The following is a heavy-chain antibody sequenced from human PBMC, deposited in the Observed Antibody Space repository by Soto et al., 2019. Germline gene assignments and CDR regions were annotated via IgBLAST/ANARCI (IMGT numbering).Heavy chain of an antibody. V-gene: IGHV3-7*05. D-gene: IGHD3-10*01. Sequence: PGGSLRLSCAASGFTFGSYNRHWVRQAPGKGLEWVANIKQDGNEKYYVDSEKGRFTISRDNAKNALYLQMNSLRAEDTAVYYCTRITSLAGVYWGQGTLVTVSS. CDR2: IKQDGNEK. J-gene: IGHJ4*02. CDR3: TRITSLAGVY. CDR1: GFTFGSYN.